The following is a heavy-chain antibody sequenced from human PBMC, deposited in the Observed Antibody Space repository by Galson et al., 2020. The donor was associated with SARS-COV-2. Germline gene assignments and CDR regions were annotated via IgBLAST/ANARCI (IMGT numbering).Heavy chain of an antibody. J-gene: IGHJ6*02. CDR2: ISYDGSNK. Sequence: GGSLRLSCAASGFTFSSYAMHWVRQAPGKGLEWVAVISYDGSNKYYADSVKGRFTISRDNSKNTLYLQMNSLRAEDTAVYFCARGENIAAAGHPYYYYYGMDVWGQGTTVTVSS. D-gene: IGHD6-13*01. CDR1: GFTFSSYA. CDR3: ARGENIAAAGHPYYYYYGMDV. V-gene: IGHV3-30*04.